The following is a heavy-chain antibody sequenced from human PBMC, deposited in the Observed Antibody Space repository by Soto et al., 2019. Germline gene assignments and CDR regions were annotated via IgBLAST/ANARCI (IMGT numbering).Heavy chain of an antibody. Sequence: ASVNVSCKASGYTFLIYGIGLVRQAPGQGLEWVGWISAFNGHTNYAQNLQGRVTMTTDTSTGTAYMELRSLRSDDTAVYYCARDAAVGLFDYWGQGTLVTVSS. CDR2: ISAFNGHT. CDR3: ARDAAVGLFDY. D-gene: IGHD1-26*01. V-gene: IGHV1-18*01. CDR1: GYTFLIYG. J-gene: IGHJ4*02.